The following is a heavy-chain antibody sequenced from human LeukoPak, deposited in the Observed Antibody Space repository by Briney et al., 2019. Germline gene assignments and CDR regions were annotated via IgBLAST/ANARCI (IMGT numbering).Heavy chain of an antibody. CDR2: ITNSGDST. D-gene: IGHD1-26*01. Sequence: GGSLRLSGTASGFTFSNHAMSWVRQAPGKGLEWVSTITNSGDSTFYADSVKGRFTISRDNSKNTLSLQMNTLRAEDTAVYYCAKARGSGNYWGDDYWGQGTLVTVSS. CDR1: GFTFSNHA. J-gene: IGHJ4*02. CDR3: AKARGSGNYWGDDY. V-gene: IGHV3-23*01.